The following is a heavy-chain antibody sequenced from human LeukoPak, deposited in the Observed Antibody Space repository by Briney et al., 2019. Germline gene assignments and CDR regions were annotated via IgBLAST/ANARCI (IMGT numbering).Heavy chain of an antibody. CDR1: GYTFTSYD. Sequence: GASVKVSCKASGYTFTSYDINWVRQATGQGLEWMGWMNPNSGNTGYARKFQGRVTMTRNTSISTAYMELSSLRSEDTAVYYCARDFGVYDSSSLYYYYMDVWGKGTTVTVSS. D-gene: IGHD3-22*01. V-gene: IGHV1-8*01. CDR2: MNPNSGNT. J-gene: IGHJ6*03. CDR3: ARDFGVYDSSSLYYYYMDV.